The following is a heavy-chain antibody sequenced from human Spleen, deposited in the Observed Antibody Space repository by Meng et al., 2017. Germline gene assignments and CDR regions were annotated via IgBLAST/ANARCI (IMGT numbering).Heavy chain of an antibody. Sequence: QVELQQWGPGLLKPSEPLSLTCAVYGGSFSGSSWSCIRQPPGKGLEWIGEINHSGSTNYHPSLESRATISVDTSQNNLSLKLSSVTAADSAVYYCARGPTTMAHDFDYWGQGTLVTVSS. CDR1: GGSFSGSS. CDR2: INHSGST. J-gene: IGHJ4*02. D-gene: IGHD4-11*01. V-gene: IGHV4-34*01. CDR3: ARGPTTMAHDFDY.